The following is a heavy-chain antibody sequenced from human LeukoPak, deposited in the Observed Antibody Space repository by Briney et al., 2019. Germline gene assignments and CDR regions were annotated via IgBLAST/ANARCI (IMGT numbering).Heavy chain of an antibody. Sequence: ASVKVSCKASGYTFTSYGISWVRQAPGQGLERMGWISAYNGNTNYTQKLQGRVTTTTDTSTSTAYMELRSLRSDDTAVYYCARVFGDYDNWFDPWGQGTLVTVSS. CDR3: ARVFGDYDNWFDP. D-gene: IGHD4-17*01. CDR1: GYTFTSYG. V-gene: IGHV1-18*01. CDR2: ISAYNGNT. J-gene: IGHJ5*02.